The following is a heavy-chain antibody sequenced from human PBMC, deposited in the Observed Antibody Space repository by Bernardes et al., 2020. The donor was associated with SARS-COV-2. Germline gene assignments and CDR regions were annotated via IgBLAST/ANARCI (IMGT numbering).Heavy chain of an antibody. CDR1: GFSFSNYG. CDR3: AKSVSLAGYYLDY. J-gene: IGHJ4*02. D-gene: IGHD6-19*01. Sequence: GESLRLSCAASGFSFSNYGMHWVRQAPGKGLEWVAIKPTDAYKENYADSVKGRFTISRDNAKNMLYLQMDSLRPEDTAVYYCAKSVSLAGYYLDYWGQGTLVTVAS. V-gene: IGHV3-30*18. CDR2: KPTDAYKE.